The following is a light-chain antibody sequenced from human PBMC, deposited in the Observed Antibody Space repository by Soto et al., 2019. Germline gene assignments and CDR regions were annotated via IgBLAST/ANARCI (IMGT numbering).Light chain of an antibody. J-gene: IGKJ2*01. Sequence: EIVLTQSPGTLSLSPGEGATLSCRASQSVSSTYLAWYQQKPGQAPRLLIYSASSRASGIPDRFSGSGSGTDFTITINRLEPEDFAEYYCQQYSGPGMYTFGQGTKLEIK. CDR3: QQYSGPGMYT. CDR2: SAS. V-gene: IGKV3-20*01. CDR1: QSVSSTY.